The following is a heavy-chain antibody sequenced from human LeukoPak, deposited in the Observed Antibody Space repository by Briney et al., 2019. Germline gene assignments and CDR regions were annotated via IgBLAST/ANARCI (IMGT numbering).Heavy chain of an antibody. D-gene: IGHD2-15*01. Sequence: SQTLSLTCTVSGGSISSGGYYWSWIRQHPGKGLEWIGYTYYSGSTNYNPSLKSRVTISVDTSKNQFSLKLTSVTAADTAIYYCARPARYCSGGSCWDSWGQGTLVTVSS. CDR1: GGSISSGGYY. J-gene: IGHJ4*02. CDR3: ARPARYCSGGSCWDS. CDR2: TYYSGST. V-gene: IGHV4-31*03.